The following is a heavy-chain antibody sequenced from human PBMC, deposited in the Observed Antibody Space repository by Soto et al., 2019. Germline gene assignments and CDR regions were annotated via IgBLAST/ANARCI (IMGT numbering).Heavy chain of an antibody. D-gene: IGHD3-10*01. CDR1: GGSFSGYY. J-gene: IGHJ6*02. CDR2: INHSGST. CDR3: ASERWFGRAGYYYYGMDV. Sequence: SETLSLTCAVYGGSFSGYYWGWIRQPPGKGLEWIGEINHSGSTNYNPSLKSRVTISVDTSKNQFSLKLSSVTAADTDVYYCASERWFGRAGYYYYGMDVWGQGTTVTVSS. V-gene: IGHV4-34*01.